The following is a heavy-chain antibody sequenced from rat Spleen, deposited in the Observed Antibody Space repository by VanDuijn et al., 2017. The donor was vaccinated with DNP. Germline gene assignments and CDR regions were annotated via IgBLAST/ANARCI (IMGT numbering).Heavy chain of an antibody. Sequence: EVQLVESGGGLVQPGRSLKLSCAASGFTFSDYNMAWVRQAPKKGLEWVATVTYDGSSTYYRDSVKGRFTISRDNTKNTLYLQMGSLRSEDTATYYCTRLGEYLFDYWGQGSLLTVSS. CDR3: TRLGEYLFDY. CDR1: GFTFSDYN. J-gene: IGHJ3*01. CDR2: VTYDGSST. V-gene: IGHV5-7*01. D-gene: IGHD2-1*01.